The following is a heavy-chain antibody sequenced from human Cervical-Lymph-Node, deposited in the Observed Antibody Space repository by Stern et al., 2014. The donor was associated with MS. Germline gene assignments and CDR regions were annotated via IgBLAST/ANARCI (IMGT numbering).Heavy chain of an antibody. CDR3: ARETRSGYNFDY. CDR2: VLPVFTTP. CDR1: GGTFSSYA. V-gene: IGHV1-69*01. D-gene: IGHD5-24*01. J-gene: IGHJ4*02. Sequence: VQLVESGAEVKKPGSSVKVSCKVSGGTFSSYAVSWVRQAPGKGLEWMGGVLPVFTTPNYAQNFQGRVTVTADESTSTVYMELSNLTSEDTAMYYCARETRSGYNFDYWGQGALVTVSS.